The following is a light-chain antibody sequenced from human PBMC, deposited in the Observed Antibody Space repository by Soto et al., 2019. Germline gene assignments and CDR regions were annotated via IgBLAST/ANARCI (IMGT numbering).Light chain of an antibody. CDR2: GAS. CDR3: QQYGSSPRT. Sequence: EIVLTQSPGTLSLSPGERATLSCRASQSVSSYLAWCQQKPGQAPRLLIYGASSRATGIPDRFSGSGSGTHFALSISRLEPEDFAVYYCQQYGSSPRTFGPGTKVDIK. CDR1: QSVSSY. V-gene: IGKV3-20*01. J-gene: IGKJ3*01.